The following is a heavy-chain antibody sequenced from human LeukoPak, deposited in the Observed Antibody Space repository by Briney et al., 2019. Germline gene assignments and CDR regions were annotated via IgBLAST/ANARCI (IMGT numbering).Heavy chain of an antibody. Sequence: GGSLRLSCAASGFTFSSYSMNWVRQAPGKGLEWVSYISSSSSTIYYADSVKGRFTISRDNAKNSLYLQMNSLRAEDTAVYYCAKDRAELLWFGEFFDYWGQGTLVTVSS. J-gene: IGHJ4*02. V-gene: IGHV3-48*01. D-gene: IGHD3-10*01. CDR2: ISSSSSTI. CDR1: GFTFSSYS. CDR3: AKDRAELLWFGEFFDY.